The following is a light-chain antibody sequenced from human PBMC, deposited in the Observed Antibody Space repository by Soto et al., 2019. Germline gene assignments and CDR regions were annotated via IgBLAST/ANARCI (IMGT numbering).Light chain of an antibody. V-gene: IGLV1-40*01. CDR3: QSDDSSRSAVV. J-gene: IGLJ2*01. CDR2: GNS. CDR1: SSNIGAGYD. Sequence: QSVLTQPPSVSGAPGQRVTISCTGSSSNIGAGYDVHWYQQLPGTAPKLLIYGNSNRPSGVPDRFSGSKSGTSASLAITGLQAEDEADYYCQSDDSSRSAVVFGGGTKVTVL.